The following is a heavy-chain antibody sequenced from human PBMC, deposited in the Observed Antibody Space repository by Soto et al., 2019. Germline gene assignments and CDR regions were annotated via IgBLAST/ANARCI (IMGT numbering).Heavy chain of an antibody. Sequence: PWGSLCLSCAASGFTFSSYEMDWVCQAPGKGLEWVTYISSSGTILYDDPANSRLTTIRDNADNAQYLQMKSLIADEKAIYYCTKEKSVMYSAYADFDVWGRGTMVTVSS. V-gene: IGHV3-48*03. J-gene: IGHJ3*01. CDR1: GFTFSSYE. CDR3: TKEKSVMYSAYADFDV. D-gene: IGHD5-12*01. CDR2: ISSSGTI.